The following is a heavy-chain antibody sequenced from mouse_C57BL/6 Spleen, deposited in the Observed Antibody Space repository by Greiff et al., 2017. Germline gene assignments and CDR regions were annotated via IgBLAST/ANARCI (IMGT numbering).Heavy chain of an antibody. D-gene: IGHD2-2*01. CDR1: GYTFTSYW. J-gene: IGHJ4*01. Sequence: VQLQQSGAELVKPGASVKLSCKASGYTFTSYWMHWVKQRPGQGLEWIGMIHPNSGSTNYNEKFKSKATLTVDKSSSTAYMQLSSLTSEDSAVYYCARRGYDYYYAMDYWGQGTSVTVSS. V-gene: IGHV1-64*01. CDR3: ARRGYDYYYAMDY. CDR2: IHPNSGST.